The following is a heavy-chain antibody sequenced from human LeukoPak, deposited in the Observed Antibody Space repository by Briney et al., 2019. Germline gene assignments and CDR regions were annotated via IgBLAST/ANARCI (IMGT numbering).Heavy chain of an antibody. CDR3: ARPYYSNPGDYYYYMDV. J-gene: IGHJ6*03. D-gene: IGHD4-11*01. Sequence: PGGCLRLSCAASGFTFSSYWMHWVRQAPGKGLVWVSRINTDGSSTSYADSVRGRFTISRDNAKNTLYLQMNSLRAEDTAVYYCARPYYSNPGDYYYYMDVWGKGTTVTVSS. V-gene: IGHV3-74*01. CDR2: INTDGSST. CDR1: GFTFSSYW.